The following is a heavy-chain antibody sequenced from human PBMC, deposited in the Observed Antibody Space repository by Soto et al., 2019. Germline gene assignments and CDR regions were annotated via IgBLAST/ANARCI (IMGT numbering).Heavy chain of an antibody. CDR2: IRSKADSYAT. J-gene: IGHJ4*02. Sequence: EVQLVESGGGLVQPGGSLKLSCAASGFTFSGSAMHWVRQASGRGLEWVGRIRSKADSYATAYAASVKGRFTISRDDSKNTAYLQMNSLKTEDTAVYYCTRSGDYWGQGTLVTVSS. D-gene: IGHD6-25*01. V-gene: IGHV3-73*01. CDR1: GFTFSGSA. CDR3: TRSGDY.